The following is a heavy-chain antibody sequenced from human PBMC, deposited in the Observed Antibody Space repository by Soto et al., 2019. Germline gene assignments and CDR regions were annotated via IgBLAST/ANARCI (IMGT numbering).Heavy chain of an antibody. Sequence: QVQLVESGGGWVKPGGSRRLSGEASGLTFGDYYMPWIRRAPGKGLEWVSFIGNRGTGIYYADSVKGRFTIFRDNAKNSLYLQMNSLRAEDTAMYYCARDLRAVGMASRFDPWGQGTLVTVSS. V-gene: IGHV3-11*01. CDR3: ARDLRAVGMASRFDP. CDR2: IGNRGTGI. J-gene: IGHJ5*02. CDR1: GLTFGDYY. D-gene: IGHD6-13*01.